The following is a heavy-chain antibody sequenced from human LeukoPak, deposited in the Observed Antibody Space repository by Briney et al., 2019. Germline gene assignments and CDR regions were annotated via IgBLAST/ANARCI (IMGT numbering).Heavy chain of an antibody. CDR1: GFTFISHD. J-gene: IGHJ4*02. CDR3: VFGEG. CDR2: ISGSGRTI. V-gene: IGHV3-48*01. Sequence: SGGSLRLSCAASGFTFISHDMNWIRQVPGKGLEWVSYISGSGRTIYYADSVKGRFTISRDNAKNSLYLQMNSLRPEDTAVYYCVFGEGWGQGTLVTVSS. D-gene: IGHD4-17*01.